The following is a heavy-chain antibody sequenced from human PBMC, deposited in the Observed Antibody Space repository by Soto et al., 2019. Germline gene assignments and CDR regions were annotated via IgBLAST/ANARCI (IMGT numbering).Heavy chain of an antibody. V-gene: IGHV2-70*01. J-gene: IGHJ4*02. CDR1: GFSLSTSGMC. D-gene: IGHD6-19*01. CDR3: ARRRNRWPVFDH. CDR2: IDWDDDK. Sequence: SGPTLVNPTQTLTLTCTFSGFSLSTSGMCVSWIRQPPGKALEWLALIDWDDDKYYSTSLKTRLTISKDTSKNQVVLTMTNMEHVDKEKYYCARRRNRWPVFDHWGQGTLVTVSS.